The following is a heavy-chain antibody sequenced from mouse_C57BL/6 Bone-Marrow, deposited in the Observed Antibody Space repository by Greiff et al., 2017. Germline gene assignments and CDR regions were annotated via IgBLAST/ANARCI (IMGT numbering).Heavy chain of an antibody. Sequence: EVQLQQSVAELVRPGASVKLSCTASGFNIKNTYMHWVKQRPEQGLEWIGRIDPANGNTKYAPKFQGKATLTADTSSNTAYLQLSSLTSDDTAIYYCSRREYYYGSSPWYFDVWGTGTTVTVSS. V-gene: IGHV14-3*01. CDR2: IDPANGNT. D-gene: IGHD1-1*01. CDR1: GFNIKNTY. CDR3: SRREYYYGSSPWYFDV. J-gene: IGHJ1*03.